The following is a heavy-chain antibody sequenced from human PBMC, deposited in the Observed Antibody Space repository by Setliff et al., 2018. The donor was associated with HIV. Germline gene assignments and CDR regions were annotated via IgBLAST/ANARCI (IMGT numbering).Heavy chain of an antibody. D-gene: IGHD6-19*01. J-gene: IGHJ4*02. CDR1: GGSISSYY. Sequence: PSETLSLTCTVSGGSISSYYWSWIRQPAGKGLEWIGRIYTSGSANYNPSLKSRVTISVDTSKNQFSLKLSSVTAADTAMYYCARTVTAILYSSGWYSFFDYWGQGTLVTVSS. CDR2: IYTSGSA. V-gene: IGHV4-4*07. CDR3: ARTVTAILYSSGWYSFFDY.